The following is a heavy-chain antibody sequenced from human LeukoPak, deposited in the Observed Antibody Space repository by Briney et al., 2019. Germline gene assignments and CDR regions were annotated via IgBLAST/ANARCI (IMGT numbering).Heavy chain of an antibody. V-gene: IGHV4-34*01. Sequence: SETLSLTCAVYGGSFSGYYWSWIRQPPGKGLEWIGEINHSGSTNYNPSLKSRVTISVDTSENQFSLKLSSVTAADTAVYYCARGKGRSDYWGQGTLVTVSS. J-gene: IGHJ4*02. CDR2: INHSGST. CDR1: GGSFSGYY. CDR3: ARGKGRSDY.